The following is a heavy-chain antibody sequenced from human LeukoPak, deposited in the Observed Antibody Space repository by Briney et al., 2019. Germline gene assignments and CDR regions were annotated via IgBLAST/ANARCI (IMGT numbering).Heavy chain of an antibody. CDR1: GGTFSSYA. CDR3: ARRVFDSSGSYLGGDY. D-gene: IGHD1-26*01. CDR2: IIPIFGTA. V-gene: IGHV1-69*05. Sequence: ASVKVSCKASGGTFSSYAISWVRQAPGQGLEWMGGIIPIFGTANYAQKFQGRVTITTDESTSTAYMELSSLRSEDTAVYYCARRVFDSSGSYLGGDYWGQGTLVTVSS. J-gene: IGHJ4*02.